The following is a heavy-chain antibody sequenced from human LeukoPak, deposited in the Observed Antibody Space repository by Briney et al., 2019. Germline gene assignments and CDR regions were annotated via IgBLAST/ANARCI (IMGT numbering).Heavy chain of an antibody. CDR1: GFTFSSYA. V-gene: IGHV3-23*01. CDR2: ISGSGRGGST. J-gene: IGHJ4*02. Sequence: GGSLRLSCAASGFTFSSYAMSWVRQAPGKGLEWVSTISGSGRGGSTYYADSVKGRFTISRDNSKDTLYLQMNSLRAEDTAVYYCAKLLAVTNSYYFNYWSQGTLVTVSS. D-gene: IGHD6-19*01. CDR3: AKLLAVTNSYYFNY.